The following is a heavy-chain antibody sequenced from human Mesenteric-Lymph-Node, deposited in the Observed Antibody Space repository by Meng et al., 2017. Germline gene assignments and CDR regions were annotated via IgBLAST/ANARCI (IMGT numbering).Heavy chain of an antibody. Sequence: SVKVSCKASRGTFSSYAINWVRQAPGQGLEWMGRIIPVFGTANSAQKFQGRVTITADEITSTAYMELSSLRSEDTAVYYCASGRKMGDWFDPWGQGTLVTVSS. D-gene: IGHD3-16*01. CDR3: ASGRKMGDWFDP. CDR1: RGTFSSYA. V-gene: IGHV1-69*13. CDR2: IIPVFGTA. J-gene: IGHJ5*02.